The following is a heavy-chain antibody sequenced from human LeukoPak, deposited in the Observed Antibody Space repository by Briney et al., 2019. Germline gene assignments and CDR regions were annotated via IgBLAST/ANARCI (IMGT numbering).Heavy chain of an antibody. J-gene: IGHJ5*02. Sequence: PSETLSLTCTVSGGSISSYYWSWIRQPPGKGLEWSWYISYSGSTNFNPSLKSRVTISVDTSKNQFSLMLNSVTAADTAVYYCAREGTAGTNLNWFDPWGQGTLVTVSA. CDR1: GGSISSYY. CDR3: AREGTAGTNLNWFDP. V-gene: IGHV4-59*01. D-gene: IGHD1-1*01. CDR2: ISYSGST.